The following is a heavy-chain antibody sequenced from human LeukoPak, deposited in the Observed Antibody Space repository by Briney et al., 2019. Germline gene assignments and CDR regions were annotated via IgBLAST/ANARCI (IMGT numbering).Heavy chain of an antibody. CDR1: GITVSTNY. V-gene: IGHV3-23*01. CDR3: AKARLVVGATDY. J-gene: IGHJ4*02. D-gene: IGHD1-26*01. Sequence: GGSLRLTCAASGITVSTNYMNWVRQAPGKGLEGVSAISGSGGSTYYADSVKGRFTISRDNSKNTLYLQMNSLRAEDTAAHYCAKARLVVGATDYWGQGTLVTVSS. CDR2: ISGSGGST.